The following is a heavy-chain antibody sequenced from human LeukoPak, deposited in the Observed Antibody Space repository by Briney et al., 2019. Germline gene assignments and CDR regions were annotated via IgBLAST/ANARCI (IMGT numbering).Heavy chain of an antibody. CDR1: GFPFSSNA. Sequence: GGSLRLSCAVSGFPFSSNAIHWVRQAPGKGLEWVAVMSQDGNFKYYADSVKGRVTISRDNSMSTFFLQMNSLTTEDTAVYYCARDGGNPVTKLDSWGQGTLVTVSS. CDR3: ARDGGNPVTKLDS. CDR2: MSQDGNFK. D-gene: IGHD2-15*01. J-gene: IGHJ4*02. V-gene: IGHV3-30*14.